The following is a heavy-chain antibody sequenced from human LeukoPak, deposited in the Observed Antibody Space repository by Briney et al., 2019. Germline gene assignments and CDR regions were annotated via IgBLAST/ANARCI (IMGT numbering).Heavy chain of an antibody. CDR1: GLTFSHHW. CDR2: INNEGTDT. V-gene: IGHV3-74*01. J-gene: IGHJ4*02. Sequence: GGSLRLSCVVSGLTFSHHWIHWVRQVPGKGLVWVSHINNEGTDTRYADSVRGRFTISRDNAKNTVYLQMNSLSPEDAALYYCATKAGHFQERVSLDYWGQGTLVTVSS. CDR3: ATKAGHFQERVSLDY. D-gene: IGHD1-1*01.